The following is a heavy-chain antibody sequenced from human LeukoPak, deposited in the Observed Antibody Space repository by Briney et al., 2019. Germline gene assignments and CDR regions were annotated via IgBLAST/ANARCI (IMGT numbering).Heavy chain of an antibody. CDR1: GGSISSGDYY. CDR3: ARGRVREQQRAKYYYYGMDV. CDR2: INYSGST. Sequence: SETLSLTCTVSGGSISSGDYYWSWIRQPPGKGLEWIGEINYSGSTNYNPSLKSRVTISVDTSKNQFSLKLSSVTAADTAVYYCARGRVREQQRAKYYYYGMDVWGQGTTVTVSS. V-gene: IGHV4-39*07. D-gene: IGHD6-13*01. J-gene: IGHJ6*02.